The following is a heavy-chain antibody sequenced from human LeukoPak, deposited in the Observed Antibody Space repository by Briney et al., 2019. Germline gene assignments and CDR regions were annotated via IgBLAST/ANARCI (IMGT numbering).Heavy chain of an antibody. V-gene: IGHV1-2*02. J-gene: IGHJ3*02. D-gene: IGHD2-15*01. CDR2: INPNSGGT. Sequence: ASVKVSCKASGYTFTGYYMHWVRQAPGQGLEWMGWINPNSGGTNYAQKFQGRVTMTRDTSISTAYMELSRLRSDDTAVYYCAREVGYCSGGSCYGDAFDIWGQGTMDTVSS. CDR1: GYTFTGYY. CDR3: AREVGYCSGGSCYGDAFDI.